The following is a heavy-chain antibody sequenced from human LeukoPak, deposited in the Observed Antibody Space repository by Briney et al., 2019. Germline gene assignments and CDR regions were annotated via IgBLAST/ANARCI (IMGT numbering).Heavy chain of an antibody. J-gene: IGHJ4*02. CDR3: ARQVTFGGVIVLFDY. Sequence: PSETLSLTCTVSGGSISSSSYYWGWIRQPPGKGLEWIGSIYYSGSTYYNPSLKSRVTISVDTSKNQFSLKLSSVTAADTAVYYCARQVTFGGVIVLFDYWGQGTLVTVSS. D-gene: IGHD3-16*02. CDR1: GGSISSSSYY. V-gene: IGHV4-39*01. CDR2: IYYSGST.